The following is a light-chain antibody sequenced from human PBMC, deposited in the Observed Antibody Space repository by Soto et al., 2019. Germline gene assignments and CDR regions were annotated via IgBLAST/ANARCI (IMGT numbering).Light chain of an antibody. Sequence: EIVLTQSPGTLSLSPGERSTLSCRASQSVRRSYLAWYKQKPGQAPRLLIYGASSRATGIPDRFSGSASGKDFPLTISRLEPEDFAVYYCQQYGSSRTFGHGTKVDIK. CDR1: QSVRRSY. CDR3: QQYGSSRT. J-gene: IGKJ1*01. CDR2: GAS. V-gene: IGKV3-20*01.